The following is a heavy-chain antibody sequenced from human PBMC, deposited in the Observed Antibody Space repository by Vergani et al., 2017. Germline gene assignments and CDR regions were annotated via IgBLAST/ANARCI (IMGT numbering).Heavy chain of an antibody. CDR2: VFYSGDT. CDR3: AAPGPNFWSGYYALDI. Sequence: QMQLQEAGPGLVEPSQTLSLTCTVSGGSMESGGYYWTWIRQVPGKGLEWIGHVFYSGDTDYNPSLKSRVTISLETSKSQFTLKLGSVTAADTAVYYCAAPGPNFWSGYYALDIWGQGTMVTVSS. J-gene: IGHJ3*02. D-gene: IGHD3-3*01. CDR1: GGSMESGGYY. V-gene: IGHV4-31*03.